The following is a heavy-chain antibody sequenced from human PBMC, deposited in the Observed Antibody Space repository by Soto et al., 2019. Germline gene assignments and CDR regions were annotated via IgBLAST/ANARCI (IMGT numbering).Heavy chain of an antibody. Sequence: ASETLSLTCAVSGYSISSGYYWGWIRQPPGKGLEWIGSIYHSGSTYYNPSLKSRVTISVDTSKNQFSLKLSSVTAADTAVYYCASDLTGTTSPFDYWGQGNLVAVSS. CDR3: ASDLTGTTSPFDY. J-gene: IGHJ4*02. CDR1: GYSISSGYY. D-gene: IGHD1-7*01. CDR2: IYHSGST. V-gene: IGHV4-38-2*01.